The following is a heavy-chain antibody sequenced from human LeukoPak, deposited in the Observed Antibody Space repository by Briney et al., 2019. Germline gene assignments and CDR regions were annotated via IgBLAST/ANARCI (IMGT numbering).Heavy chain of an antibody. CDR3: ARAKMPGIQTAGRVNYFDS. CDR2: IDTAGNA. V-gene: IGHV3-13*01. Sequence: GGYLRLSCSASEFTFSSYYMHWVHQATGKGLEWVSTIDTAGNAWYPDSVKGRFTISRENAKNSLNLQMNSLRVGDTAVYYCARAKMPGIQTAGRVNYFDSWGQGTLVTVSA. D-gene: IGHD6-13*01. J-gene: IGHJ4*02. CDR1: EFTFSSYY.